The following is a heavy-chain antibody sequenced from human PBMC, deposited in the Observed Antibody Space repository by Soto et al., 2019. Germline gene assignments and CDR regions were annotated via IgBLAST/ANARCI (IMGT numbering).Heavy chain of an antibody. CDR1: GFTFSSYA. V-gene: IGHV3-23*01. CDR3: AKDLDRGAYYDCWSGSETYAFDI. CDR2: ISGSGGST. J-gene: IGHJ3*02. Sequence: GGSLRLSCAASGFTFSSYAMSWVRQAPGKGLEWVSAISGSGGSTYYADSVKGRFTISRDNSKNTLYLQMNSLRAEDTAVYYCAKDLDRGAYYDCWSGSETYAFDIWRQGTMVTVSS. D-gene: IGHD3-3*01.